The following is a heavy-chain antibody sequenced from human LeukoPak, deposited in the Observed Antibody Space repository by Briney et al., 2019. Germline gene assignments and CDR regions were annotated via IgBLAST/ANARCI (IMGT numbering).Heavy chain of an antibody. V-gene: IGHV4-39*01. CDR3: ARKDYGSGSYYNVWVDY. Sequence: PSETLSLTCSVSGDSISSSSSYWGWIRQPPGKGLEWIGSIYYSGSTYYNPSLKSRVTISVDTSKNQFSLKLSSVTAADTAVYYCARKDYGSGSYYNVWVDYWGQGTLVTVSS. CDR2: IYYSGST. J-gene: IGHJ4*02. D-gene: IGHD3-10*01. CDR1: GDSISSSSSY.